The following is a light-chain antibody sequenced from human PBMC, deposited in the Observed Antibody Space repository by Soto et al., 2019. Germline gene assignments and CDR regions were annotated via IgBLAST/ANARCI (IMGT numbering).Light chain of an antibody. CDR1: QGINSY. Sequence: DIQLTQSPSVLSASVGDRVTITCRASQGINSYLAGYQQKPGKVPKLLIYAASTLHSGVPSRFSGSGSGTEFTLTISSLQPEDFATYYCQQLNSYPRTFGQGTKVEIK. CDR2: AAS. V-gene: IGKV1-9*01. CDR3: QQLNSYPRT. J-gene: IGKJ1*01.